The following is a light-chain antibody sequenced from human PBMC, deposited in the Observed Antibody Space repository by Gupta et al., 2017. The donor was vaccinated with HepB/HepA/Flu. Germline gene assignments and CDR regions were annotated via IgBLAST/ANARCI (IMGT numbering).Light chain of an antibody. Sequence: QFALTQPASVSGSPGQSVTISCTGSSSDVDHYNHLTWYQQHPGKGPKLLIYDVAIRPSRVSNRFSGSKSGNTASLTISGLQAEDEANYYCSSYTSSSTLGVVFGGGTKLTVL. CDR2: DVA. V-gene: IGLV2-14*03. CDR1: SSDVDHYNH. J-gene: IGLJ2*01. CDR3: SSYTSSSTLGVV.